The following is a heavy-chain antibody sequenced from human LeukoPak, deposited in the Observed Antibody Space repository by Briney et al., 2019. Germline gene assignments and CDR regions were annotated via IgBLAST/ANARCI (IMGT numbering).Heavy chain of an antibody. Sequence: PSETLSLTCAVYDGSFSGFYWSWIRQPPGKGLEWVGEIDHSGSTNYNPSLKSRVTISIDTSKNQFSLNLSSVTAADTAVYYCAKDPEQFYWAVLYSSGWSYFDYWGQGTLVTVSS. D-gene: IGHD6-19*01. J-gene: IGHJ4*02. V-gene: IGHV4-34*01. CDR2: IDHSGST. CDR3: AKDPEQFYWAVLYSSGWSYFDY. CDR1: DGSFSGFY.